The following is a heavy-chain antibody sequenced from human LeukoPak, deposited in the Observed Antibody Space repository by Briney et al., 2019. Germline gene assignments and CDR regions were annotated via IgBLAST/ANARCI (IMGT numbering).Heavy chain of an antibody. CDR3: ARGYYSASRIDY. J-gene: IGHJ4*02. D-gene: IGHD2-2*01. CDR2: INSDGSAT. Sequence: GGSLRLSCAASGLTFSSFWMHWVRRAPGKGLEWVSRINSDGSATTYADSVKGRLTISRDNAKNTLYLQMNSLRAEDTAVYYCARGYYSASRIDYWGQGALVTTSS. CDR1: GLTFSSFW. V-gene: IGHV3-74*01.